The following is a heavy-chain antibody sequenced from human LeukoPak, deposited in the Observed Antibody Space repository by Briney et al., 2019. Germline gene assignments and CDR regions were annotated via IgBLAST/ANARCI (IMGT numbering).Heavy chain of an antibody. Sequence: SETLSLTCTVSGGSISSNYWSWIRQPPGKGLEWIGYIYYSGSTNYNPSLKSRVIISVDTSKNQFSLNLSSVTAADTAVYYCARCGYYGSGSYLLDWFDPWGQGTLVTVSS. V-gene: IGHV4-59*01. J-gene: IGHJ5*02. D-gene: IGHD3-10*01. CDR3: ARCGYYGSGSYLLDWFDP. CDR1: GGSISSNY. CDR2: IYYSGST.